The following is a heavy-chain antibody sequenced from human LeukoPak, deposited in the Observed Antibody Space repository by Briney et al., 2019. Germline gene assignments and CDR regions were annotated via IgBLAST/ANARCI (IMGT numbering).Heavy chain of an antibody. Sequence: SETLSLTCTVSGGSISSYYWNWIRQPPGKGLEWIGYIYYSGSTNYNPSLKSRVTISVDTSKNQFSLKLSSVTAADTAVYYCARSSAIFGFDPWGQGTLVTVSS. CDR3: ARSSAIFGFDP. D-gene: IGHD3-3*01. J-gene: IGHJ5*02. V-gene: IGHV4-59*01. CDR1: GGSISSYY. CDR2: IYYSGST.